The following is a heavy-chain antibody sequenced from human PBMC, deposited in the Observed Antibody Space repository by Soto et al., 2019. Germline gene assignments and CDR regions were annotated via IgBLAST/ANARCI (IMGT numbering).Heavy chain of an antibody. V-gene: IGHV4-31*03. CDR3: ARLPYTTTWHYFDY. J-gene: IGHJ4*02. Sequence: SETLSLTCTVSGGSISSGGYYWIWIRQHPGKGLEWIGYIYYSGSAYYNPSLRSRVTISVDTSKNQFSLKLSSVTAADTAVYYCARLPYTTTWHYFDYWGQGTLVTVSS. D-gene: IGHD2-2*02. CDR1: GGSISSGGYY. CDR2: IYYSGSA.